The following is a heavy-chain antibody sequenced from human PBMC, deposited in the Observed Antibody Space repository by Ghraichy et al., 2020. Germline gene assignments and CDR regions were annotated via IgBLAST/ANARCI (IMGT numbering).Heavy chain of an antibody. V-gene: IGHV3-48*01. D-gene: IGHD7-27*01. Sequence: GGSLRLSCAASGFSFNTYGMNWIRQTPGKGLEWLSHIGLRSNTLFYSASVRGRFTISEDEDVRAVYLQMNSLRAEDSGLYYCARSLGHWAFDFWGQGTLVTVSS. J-gene: IGHJ4*02. CDR3: ARSLGHWAFDF. CDR2: IGLRSNTL. CDR1: GFSFNTYG.